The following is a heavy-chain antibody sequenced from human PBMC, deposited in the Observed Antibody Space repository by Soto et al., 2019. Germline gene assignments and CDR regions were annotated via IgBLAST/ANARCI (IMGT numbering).Heavy chain of an antibody. CDR1: GGSISSGDYY. Sequence: PSETLSLTCTVSGGSISSGDYYWSWIRQPPGKGLEWIGYIYHSGSTYYNPSLKSRVTISVDTSKNQFSLKLSSVTAADTAVYYCARVRWRNHFDYWGQGTLVTVSS. D-gene: IGHD1-1*01. CDR2: IYHSGST. J-gene: IGHJ4*02. CDR3: ARVRWRNHFDY. V-gene: IGHV4-30-4*02.